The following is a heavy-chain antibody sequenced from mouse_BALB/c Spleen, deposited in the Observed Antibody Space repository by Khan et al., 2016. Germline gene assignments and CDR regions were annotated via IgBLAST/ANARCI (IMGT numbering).Heavy chain of an antibody. D-gene: IGHD1-1*01. CDR2: INTYSGES. CDR3: ARYRDYYGSSRYFDV. CDR1: GYTFTNYG. V-gene: IGHV9-3-1*01. J-gene: IGHJ1*01. Sequence: QIQLVQSGPELKKPGKTVKISCKASGYTFTNYGMNWVKQAPGKDLKWMGWINTYSGESTYADDFKGRFAFSLETSANTAYLQINNLKNEETATYYCARYRDYYGSSRYFDVWGAGTTVTVSS.